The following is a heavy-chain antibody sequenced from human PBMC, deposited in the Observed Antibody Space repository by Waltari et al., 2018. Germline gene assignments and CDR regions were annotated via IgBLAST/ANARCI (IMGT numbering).Heavy chain of an antibody. CDR1: GYTFTSYG. V-gene: IGHV1-18*01. D-gene: IGHD1-7*01. Sequence: QVQLVQSGAEVKKPGASVKVSCKASGYTFTSYGISWVRQAPGQGLEWMGWISAYNGNTNYAQKLHGRVTMTTDTSTSTAYMELRSLRSDDTAVYYCARDPPGDNWNYVNYYYYGMDVWGQGTTVTVSS. J-gene: IGHJ6*02. CDR3: ARDPPGDNWNYVNYYYYGMDV. CDR2: ISAYNGNT.